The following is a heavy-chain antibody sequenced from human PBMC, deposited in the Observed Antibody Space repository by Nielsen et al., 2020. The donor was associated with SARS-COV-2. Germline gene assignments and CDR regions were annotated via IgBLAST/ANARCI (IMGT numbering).Heavy chain of an antibody. CDR3: TRADGGRPSPLVPYYYYMDV. Sequence: GGSLRLSCAASGFTFSNAWMSWVRQAPGKGLEWVGRIKSKTDGGTTDYAAPVKGRFTISRDDSKNTLYLQMNSLKTEDTAVYYCTRADGGRPSPLVPYYYYMDVWGKGTTVTVSS. V-gene: IGHV3-15*01. J-gene: IGHJ6*03. CDR2: IKSKTDGGTT. CDR1: GFTFSNAW. D-gene: IGHD4-23*01.